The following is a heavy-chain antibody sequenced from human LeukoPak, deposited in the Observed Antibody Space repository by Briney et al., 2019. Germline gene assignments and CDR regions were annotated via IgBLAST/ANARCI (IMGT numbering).Heavy chain of an antibody. CDR1: GFTFDDYG. J-gene: IGHJ6*04. V-gene: IGHV3-20*04. CDR3: ARTPGIAVAGSLNV. Sequence: GGSLRLSCAASGFTFDDYGMSWVRQAPGKGLEWVSGINWNGGSTGYADSVKGRFTISRDNAKNSLYLQMNSLRAEDTAVYYCARTPGIAVAGSLNVWGKGTTVTVSS. CDR2: INWNGGST. D-gene: IGHD6-19*01.